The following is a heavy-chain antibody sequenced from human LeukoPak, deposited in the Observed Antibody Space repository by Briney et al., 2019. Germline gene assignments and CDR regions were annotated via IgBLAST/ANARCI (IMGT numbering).Heavy chain of an antibody. J-gene: IGHJ4*02. CDR3: ARSITVIVDY. D-gene: IGHD3-22*01. CDR1: GGSISSGDYY. Sequence: PSETLSLTRTVSGGSISSGDYYWSWIRQPPGKGLEWIGYIYSSGSTYYNPSLKSRVTISVDTSKNQFSLKLISVTAADTAVYYCARSITVIVDYWGQGTLVTVSS. CDR2: IYSSGST. V-gene: IGHV4-30-4*01.